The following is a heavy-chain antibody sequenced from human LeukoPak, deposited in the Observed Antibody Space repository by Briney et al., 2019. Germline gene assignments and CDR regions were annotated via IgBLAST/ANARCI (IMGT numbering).Heavy chain of an antibody. CDR1: GYTFTSYY. J-gene: IGHJ6*02. Sequence: ASVKVSCKASGYTFTSYYMHWVRQAPGEGVEWMGIINPSGGSTSYAQKFQGRVTMTRDMSTRTVYMELSSVRAEDTAVYYCARERFGELLSNSMDVWGQGTTVTVSS. CDR2: INPSGGST. V-gene: IGHV1-46*01. D-gene: IGHD3-10*01. CDR3: ARERFGELLSNSMDV.